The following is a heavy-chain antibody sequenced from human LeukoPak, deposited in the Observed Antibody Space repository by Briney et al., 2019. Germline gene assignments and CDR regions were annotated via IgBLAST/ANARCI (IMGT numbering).Heavy chain of an antibody. Sequence: SETLSLTCTVSGGSISSSSYYWGWIRQPPGKGLEWIGYIYYSGSTNYNPSLKSRVTISVDTSKNQFSLRLSSVTAADTAVYYCARVTGYMTEDYFDHWGQGTLITVSS. V-gene: IGHV4-61*05. CDR2: IYYSGST. D-gene: IGHD6-13*01. CDR1: GGSISSSSYY. J-gene: IGHJ4*02. CDR3: ARVTGYMTEDYFDH.